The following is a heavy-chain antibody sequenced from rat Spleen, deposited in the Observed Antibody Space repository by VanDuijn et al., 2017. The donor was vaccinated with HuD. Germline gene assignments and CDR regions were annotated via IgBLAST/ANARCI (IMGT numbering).Heavy chain of an antibody. CDR2: INSAGST. Sequence: EVQLQESGPGLVRPSQSLSLTCSVTGHSIASSYRWNWIRKFPGNRLEWMGYINSAGSTIYHPSLKSRISISRDTSKNQFYLQLNSVTTEDTATYYCARSALMYTTDPSDYWGQGVMVTVSS. CDR3: ARSALMYTTDPSDY. D-gene: IGHD1-6*01. CDR1: GHSIASSYR. V-gene: IGHV3-3*01. J-gene: IGHJ2*01.